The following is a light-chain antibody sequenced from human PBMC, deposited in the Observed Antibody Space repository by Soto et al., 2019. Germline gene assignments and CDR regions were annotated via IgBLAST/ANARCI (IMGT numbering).Light chain of an antibody. V-gene: IGKV1-5*03. CDR3: QPYNTFSWT. J-gene: IGKJ1*01. CDR1: QSISSW. Sequence: DIQVTQSPSTLSASVGDRVTITCRASQSISSWLAWYQHKPGKAPKLLIYKASILESGVPSRFSGSGSGTEFTLTISSLQPDDFATYYCQPYNTFSWTFGQGTKVELK. CDR2: KAS.